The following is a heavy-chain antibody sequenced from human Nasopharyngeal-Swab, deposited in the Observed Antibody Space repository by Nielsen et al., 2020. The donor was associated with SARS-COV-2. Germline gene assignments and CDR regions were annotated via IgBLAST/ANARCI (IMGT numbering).Heavy chain of an antibody. CDR2: FYYSGST. J-gene: IGHJ4*02. D-gene: IGHD1-26*01. CDR3: ARWSTIIRFFDF. CDR1: GYSITNYY. Sequence: SETLSLTCPVSGYSITNYYWSWIRQPSGKELEWIGNFYYSGSTTYSPSLKSRVTISADTSKNQFSLKLTPVTAADTAVYYCARWSTIIRFFDFWGQGNKVTVTS. V-gene: IGHV4-59*01.